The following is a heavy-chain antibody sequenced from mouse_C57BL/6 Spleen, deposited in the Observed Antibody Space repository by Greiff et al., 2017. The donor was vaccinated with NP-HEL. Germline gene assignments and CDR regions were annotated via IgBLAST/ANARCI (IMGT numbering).Heavy chain of an antibody. CDR3: ARRITTVVAKYAMDY. CDR2: IDPSDSYT. J-gene: IGHJ4*01. CDR1: GYTFTSYW. Sequence: QVQLQQPGAELVKPGASVKLSCKASGYTFTSYWMQWVKQRPGQGLEWIGEIDPSDSYTNYNQKFKGKATLTVDTSSSTAYMQLSSLTSEDSAVYYCARRITTVVAKYAMDYWGQGTSVTVSS. D-gene: IGHD1-1*01. V-gene: IGHV1-50*01.